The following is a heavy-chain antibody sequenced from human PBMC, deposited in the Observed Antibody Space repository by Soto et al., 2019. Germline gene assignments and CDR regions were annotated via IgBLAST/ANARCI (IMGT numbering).Heavy chain of an antibody. D-gene: IGHD1-1*01. V-gene: IGHV3-23*01. CDR2: LGGGSGGI. Sequence: EVQLLESGGGLLQPGGSLRLSCVGSGFYFFSHVICGVRQATGTGLEWVSSLGGGSGGIYYADSVKGRFATSRDNFIKMAYLQMNSLGVDDTAVYYCADGRSDWTLDAFDMWGQGTRVIVSS. CDR3: ADGRSDWTLDAFDM. J-gene: IGHJ3*02. CDR1: GFYFFSHV.